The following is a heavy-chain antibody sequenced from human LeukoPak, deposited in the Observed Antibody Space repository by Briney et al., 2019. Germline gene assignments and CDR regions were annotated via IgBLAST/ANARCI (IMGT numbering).Heavy chain of an antibody. V-gene: IGHV3-49*04. J-gene: IGHJ3*02. Sequence: GGSLRLSCAASGFILSNYRMSWVRQAPGKGLEWVGFIRSKAYGGTTEYAASVKGRFTISRDDSKSIAYLQMNSLKTEDTAVYYCTRYRTIFGVVNAFDIWGQGTMVTVSS. CDR2: IRSKAYGGTT. CDR3: TRYRTIFGVVNAFDI. D-gene: IGHD3-3*01. CDR1: GFILSNYR.